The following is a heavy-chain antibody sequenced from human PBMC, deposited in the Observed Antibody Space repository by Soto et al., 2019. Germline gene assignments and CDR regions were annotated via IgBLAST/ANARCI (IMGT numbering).Heavy chain of an antibody. Sequence: QVQLQESGPGLVKPSGTLSLTCAVSGGSISSSNWWSWVRQPPGKGLEWIEEIYHSGNTNYNPSLQNRATITIANCNKRYSLELRSVSAADTAAYSCARTPWDGYTVYYSDHWGQGTLVTVSS. CDR3: ARTPWDGYTVYYSDH. D-gene: IGHD1-1*01. V-gene: IGHV4-4*02. CDR2: IYHSGNT. CDR1: GGSISSSNW. J-gene: IGHJ4*02.